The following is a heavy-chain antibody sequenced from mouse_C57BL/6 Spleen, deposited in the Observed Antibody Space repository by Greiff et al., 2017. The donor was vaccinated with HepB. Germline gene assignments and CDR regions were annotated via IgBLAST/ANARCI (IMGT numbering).Heavy chain of an antibody. Sequence: VQVVESGAELAKPGASVKLSCKASGYTFTSYWMHWVKQRPGQGLEWIGYINPSSGYTKYNQKFKDKATLTADKSSSTAYMQLSSLTYEDSAVYYCARSAPIYDGYYWGQGTTLTVSS. CDR2: INPSSGYT. CDR3: ARSAPIYDGYY. V-gene: IGHV1-7*01. J-gene: IGHJ2*01. CDR1: GYTFTSYW. D-gene: IGHD2-3*01.